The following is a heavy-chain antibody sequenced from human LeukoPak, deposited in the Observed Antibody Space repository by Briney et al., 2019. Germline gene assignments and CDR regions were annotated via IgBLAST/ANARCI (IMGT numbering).Heavy chain of an antibody. Sequence: GGSLRLSCAASGFTFSSYWMRWVRQAPGKGLEWVANIKQDGSEKYYVDSVKGRFTISRDNAKNSLYLQMNSLRAEDTAVYYCASCPHYSNGWFDPWGQGTLVTVSS. CDR2: IKQDGSEK. CDR3: ASCPHYSNGWFDP. J-gene: IGHJ5*02. CDR1: GFTFSSYW. V-gene: IGHV3-7*01. D-gene: IGHD4-11*01.